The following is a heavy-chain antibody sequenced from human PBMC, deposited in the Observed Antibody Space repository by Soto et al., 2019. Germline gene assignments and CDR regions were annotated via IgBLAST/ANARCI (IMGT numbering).Heavy chain of an antibody. D-gene: IGHD5-18*01. CDR2: ISAYNGNT. J-gene: IGHJ5*02. V-gene: IGHV1-18*01. CDR3: ARPRVDTAMVPYNWFDP. CDR1: GYTFTSYG. Sequence: ASVKVSCKASGYTFTSYGISWVRQAPGQGLEWMGWISAYNGNTNYAQKLQGRVTMTTDTSTSTAYMELRSLRSDDTAVYYCARPRVDTAMVPYNWFDPWGQGTLVTVSS.